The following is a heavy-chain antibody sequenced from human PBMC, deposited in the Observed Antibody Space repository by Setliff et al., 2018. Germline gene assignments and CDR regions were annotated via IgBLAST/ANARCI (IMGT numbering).Heavy chain of an antibody. CDR3: ARGTMTTVTT. Sequence: GASVKVSCKASGGTFSSYAITWVRQAPGQGLEWMGGIIPIFGTAKYAQKFQGRVTITADQSTRTAYMELSSLRSEDTAVYYCARGTMTTVTTWGQGTTVTVSS. CDR1: GGTFSSYA. CDR2: IIPIFGTA. J-gene: IGHJ6*02. V-gene: IGHV1-69*13. D-gene: IGHD4-4*01.